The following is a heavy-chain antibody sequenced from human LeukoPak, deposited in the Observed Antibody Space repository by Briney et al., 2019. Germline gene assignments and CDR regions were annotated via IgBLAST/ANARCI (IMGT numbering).Heavy chain of an antibody. D-gene: IGHD6-19*01. V-gene: IGHV4-30-4*01. CDR1: GGSIISGDFY. Sequence: PSQTLSLTCTVSGGSIISGDFYWIWIRQPPGKGLEWIGYIYYSGSTYYNPSLKSLITISVDTSRNQFSLKLSSVTAADTAVYYCASLAVAGLSEGYWGQGTLVIVSS. CDR3: ASLAVAGLSEGY. CDR2: IYYSGST. J-gene: IGHJ4*02.